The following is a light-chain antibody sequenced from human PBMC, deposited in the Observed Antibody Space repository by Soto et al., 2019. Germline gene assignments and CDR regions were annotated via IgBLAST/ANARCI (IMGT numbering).Light chain of an antibody. CDR3: QQRSTWPNT. V-gene: IGKV3-11*01. CDR2: DAS. Sequence: EIVLTQSPVSLSLSPGETATLSCKTSQSIGTYSAWYQQRPGQAPRLLISDASNRANGVPARFSGGGSGTDFSLTISSLEPQDFALYYCQQRSTWPNTFGQGTKLEIK. CDR1: QSIGTY. J-gene: IGKJ2*01.